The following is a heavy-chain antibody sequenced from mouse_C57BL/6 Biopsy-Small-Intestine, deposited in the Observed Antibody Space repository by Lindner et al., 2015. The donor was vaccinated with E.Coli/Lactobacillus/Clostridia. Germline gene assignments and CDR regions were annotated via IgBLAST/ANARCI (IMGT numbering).Heavy chain of an antibody. CDR3: TKGHYGNYDYFDY. D-gene: IGHD2-1*01. Sequence: VQLQESGAELVRPGASVKLSCTASGFNIKDYYIHWVKQRPEQGLEWIGRIDPEDGDTESAPKFQGKATMTADTSSNTAYLQLSSLTSEDTAVYYCTKGHYGNYDYFDYWGQGTSLTVS. CDR1: GFNIKDYY. CDR2: IDPEDGDT. V-gene: IGHV14-1*01. J-gene: IGHJ2*02.